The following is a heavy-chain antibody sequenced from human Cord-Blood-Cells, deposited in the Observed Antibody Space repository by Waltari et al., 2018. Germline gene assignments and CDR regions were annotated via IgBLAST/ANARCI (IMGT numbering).Heavy chain of an antibody. J-gene: IGHJ4*02. D-gene: IGHD6-13*01. CDR2: IKQDGSEK. CDR1: GLIVSSYW. V-gene: IGHV3-7*01. CDR3: ARGSSWYFDY. Sequence: EVQLVWSGGGLVQPGGSLRLSCAASGLIVSSYWMTWGRQAPGKGLEWVANIKQDGSEKYYVDSVKGRFTISRDNAKNSLYLQMNSLRAEDTAVYYCARGSSWYFDYWGQGTLVTVSS.